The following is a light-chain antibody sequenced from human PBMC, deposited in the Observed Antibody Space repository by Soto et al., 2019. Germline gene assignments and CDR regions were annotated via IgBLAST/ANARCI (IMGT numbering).Light chain of an antibody. CDR2: GNS. V-gene: IGLV1-40*01. CDR3: QSYDSSLSGSGV. CDR1: SSNIGAGYD. Sequence: QSVXTQPPSVSGAPGQRVTISCTGSSSNIGAGYDVHWYQQLPGTAPKLLIYGNSNRPSGVPDRFSGSKSGTSASLAITGLRAEDGADYSCQSYDSSLSGSGVFGTGTKVTVL. J-gene: IGLJ1*01.